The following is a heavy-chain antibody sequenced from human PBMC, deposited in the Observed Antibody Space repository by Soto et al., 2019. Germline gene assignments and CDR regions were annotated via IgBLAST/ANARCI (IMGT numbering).Heavy chain of an antibody. V-gene: IGHV1-46*01. CDR1: GYTFTSYY. J-gene: IGHJ6*02. D-gene: IGHD1-1*01. CDR2: INPSGGST. CDR3: ARKHWNDGTSPYYYYGMDV. Sequence: ASVKVSCKASGYTFTSYYMHWVRQAPGQGLEWMGIINPSGGSTSYAQKFQGRVTMTRDTSTSTVYMELSSLRSEDTAVYYCARKHWNDGTSPYYYYGMDVWGQGTTVTVSS.